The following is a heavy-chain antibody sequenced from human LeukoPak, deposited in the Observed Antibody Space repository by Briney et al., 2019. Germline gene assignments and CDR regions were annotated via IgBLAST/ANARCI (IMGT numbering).Heavy chain of an antibody. J-gene: IGHJ3*02. V-gene: IGHV3-21*01. D-gene: IGHD3-22*01. CDR3: ARLVLNYYDSSGYFYDAFDI. Sequence: GGSLRLSCAASGFTFSSYSMNWVRQAPGKGLEWVSSISSSSSYIYYADSVKGRFIISRDNAKNSLYLQMNSLRAEDTAVYYCARLVLNYYDSSGYFYDAFDIWGQGTMVTVSS. CDR1: GFTFSSYS. CDR2: ISSSSSYI.